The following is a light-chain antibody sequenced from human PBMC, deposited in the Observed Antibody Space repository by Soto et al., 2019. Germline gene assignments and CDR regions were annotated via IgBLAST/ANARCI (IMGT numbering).Light chain of an antibody. J-gene: IGKJ2*01. Sequence: EIVLTQSPGTLSLSPGERATLSCRASQSVSGSYLAWYQQKPGQAPRLLVYGASSRATGIPDRFSGSGSGTDFTLTIARLEPEDFAVYYCHHYSSSPYTFGQGTRREIK. CDR2: GAS. V-gene: IGKV3-20*01. CDR3: HHYSSSPYT. CDR1: QSVSGSY.